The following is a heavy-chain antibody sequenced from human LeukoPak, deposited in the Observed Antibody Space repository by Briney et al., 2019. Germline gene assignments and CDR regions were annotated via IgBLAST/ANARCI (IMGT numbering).Heavy chain of an antibody. J-gene: IGHJ4*02. CDR1: GGSISSYS. D-gene: IGHD4/OR15-4a*01. CDR2: INPSGST. CDR3: ARQQLKTMASFDY. Sequence: SETLSLTCTVSGGSISSYSWSWIRLPAGKGLEWTGRINPSGSTNYNPSLKSRVTMSLDTSKNQFSLKLNSVTAADTAVYYCARQQLKTMASFDYWGQGTLVTVSS. V-gene: IGHV4-4*07.